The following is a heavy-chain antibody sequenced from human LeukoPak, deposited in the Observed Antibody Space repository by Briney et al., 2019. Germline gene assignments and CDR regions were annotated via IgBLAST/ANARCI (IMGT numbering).Heavy chain of an antibody. V-gene: IGHV3-23*01. J-gene: IGHJ6*02. Sequence: QPAGSLRLSCAASGFTFSTYVMNWVRQAPGKGLEWVSTISDSGGSTYYADSVKGRFTISRDNSKSTLYLQMSSLRADDTAVYYCGRYYVMDVWGQGTSVTVSS. CDR2: ISDSGGST. CDR1: GFTFSTYV. CDR3: GRYYVMDV.